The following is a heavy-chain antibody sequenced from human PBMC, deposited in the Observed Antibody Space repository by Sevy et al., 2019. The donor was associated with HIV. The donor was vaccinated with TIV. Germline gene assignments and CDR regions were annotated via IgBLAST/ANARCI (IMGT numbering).Heavy chain of an antibody. CDR3: AGLIAAAGKGSDY. J-gene: IGHJ4*02. D-gene: IGHD6-13*01. CDR1: GFTFSDYY. CDR2: ISSSGSTI. V-gene: IGHV3-11*01. Sequence: GGSLRLSCAASGFTFSDYYMSWIRQAPGKGLEWVSYISSSGSTIYYADSVKGRFTISRENAKNSLYLQMNSLRAEDTAVYYCAGLIAAAGKGSDYWGQGTLVTASS.